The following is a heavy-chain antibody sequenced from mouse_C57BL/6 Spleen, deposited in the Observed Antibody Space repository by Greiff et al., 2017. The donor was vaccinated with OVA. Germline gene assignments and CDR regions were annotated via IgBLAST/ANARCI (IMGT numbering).Heavy chain of an antibody. CDR1: GYTFTSYW. J-gene: IGHJ3*01. Sequence: LQQPGAELVRPGSSVKLSCKASGYTFTSYWMDWVKQRPGQGLEWIGNIYPSDSETHYNQKFKDKATLTVDKSSSTAYMQLSSLTSEDSAVYYCARLGGNYGSFAYWGQGTLVTVSA. CDR2: IYPSDSET. V-gene: IGHV1-61*01. CDR3: ARLGGNYGSFAY. D-gene: IGHD2-1*01.